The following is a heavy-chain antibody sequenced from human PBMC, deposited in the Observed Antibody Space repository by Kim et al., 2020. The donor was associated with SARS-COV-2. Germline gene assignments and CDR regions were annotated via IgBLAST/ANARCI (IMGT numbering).Heavy chain of an antibody. CDR3: ANWRSGMVRGVIVPWRY. V-gene: IGHV3-23*01. CDR1: GFTFSSYA. D-gene: IGHD3-10*01. Sequence: GGSLRLSCAASGFTFSSYAMSWVRQAPGKGLEWVSAISGSGGSTYYADSVKGRFTISRDNSKNTLYLQMNSLRAEDTAVYYCANWRSGMVRGVIVPWRYWGQGTLVTVSS. CDR2: ISGSGGST. J-gene: IGHJ4*02.